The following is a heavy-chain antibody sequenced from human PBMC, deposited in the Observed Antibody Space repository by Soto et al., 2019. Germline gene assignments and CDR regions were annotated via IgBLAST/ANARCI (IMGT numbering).Heavy chain of an antibody. Sequence: DVQLLESGGGLVQPGGSLRLSCAASGFTFRSYAMSWVCQAPGKGLEWVSGISGSGISTHYADSVKGRFTVSRDNSKNTLYLQMNSLIAEDTAVYNCAKEPVGPDWYFYLWGRGTLVTVSS. CDR1: GFTFRSYA. CDR3: AKEPVGPDWYFYL. CDR2: ISGSGIST. J-gene: IGHJ2*01. V-gene: IGHV3-23*01.